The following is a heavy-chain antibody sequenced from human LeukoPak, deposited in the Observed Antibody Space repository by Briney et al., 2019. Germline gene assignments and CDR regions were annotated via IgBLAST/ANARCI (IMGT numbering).Heavy chain of an antibody. CDR2: ISSSGTYM. D-gene: IGHD2-2*01. CDR1: GFTFSTYS. V-gene: IGHV3-21*01. Sequence: GGSLRLSCAASGFTFSTYSMNWVRQAPGKGLEWVSSISSSGTYMYYADSVKGRFSISRDNAKNSLYLQMNSLRAEDTAVFYCARRYCSSTTCDAFDVWGQGTRVTVSS. CDR3: ARRYCSSTTCDAFDV. J-gene: IGHJ3*01.